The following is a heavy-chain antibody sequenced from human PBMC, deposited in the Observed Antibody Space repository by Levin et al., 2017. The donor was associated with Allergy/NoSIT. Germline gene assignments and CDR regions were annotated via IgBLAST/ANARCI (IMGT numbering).Heavy chain of an antibody. CDR2: ISWNSGSI. J-gene: IGHJ4*02. CDR3: AKDLVAYYDFWRGYYKFDY. CDR1: GFTFDNYA. D-gene: IGHD3-3*01. V-gene: IGHV3-9*01. Sequence: LSLTCAASGFTFDNYAMHGVRQAPGKGLEWVSGISWNSGSIGYADSVKGRFTISRDNAKNSLYLQMNSLRAEDTALYYCAKDLVAYYDFWRGYYKFDYWGQGTLVTVSS.